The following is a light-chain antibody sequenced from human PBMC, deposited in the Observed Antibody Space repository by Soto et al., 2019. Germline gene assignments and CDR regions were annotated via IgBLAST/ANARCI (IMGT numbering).Light chain of an antibody. CDR2: GAS. V-gene: IGKV1-27*01. CDR3: QKYNSAMWT. J-gene: IGKJ1*01. CDR1: LGIANY. Sequence: DIHMTQSPPSLSASVGDSVTISCRASLGIANYVLWYQQRPGKVPKLLIYGASSLLSGVPSRFSGSGSGTDFTLTISSXQPEDVGTYYCQKYNSAMWTFGQGTKVDIK.